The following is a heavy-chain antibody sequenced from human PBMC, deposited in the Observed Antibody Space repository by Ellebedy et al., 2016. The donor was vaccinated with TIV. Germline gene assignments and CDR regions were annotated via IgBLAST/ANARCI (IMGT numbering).Heavy chain of an antibody. Sequence: SLKISXAASGFTFDDYSMHWVRQAPGKGLEWVSSISWNSGSIDYADSVKGRFTISRDNAKNSLYLQMNSLRTEDTALYYCAKGDGSSWYPQGFDPWGQGTLVTVSS. CDR1: GFTFDDYS. J-gene: IGHJ5*02. D-gene: IGHD6-13*01. CDR3: AKGDGSSWYPQGFDP. CDR2: ISWNSGSI. V-gene: IGHV3-9*01.